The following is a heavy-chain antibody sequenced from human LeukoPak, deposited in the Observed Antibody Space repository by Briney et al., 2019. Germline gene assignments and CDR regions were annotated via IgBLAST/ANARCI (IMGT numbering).Heavy chain of an antibody. CDR3: ASGGNCGGDCYLL. Sequence: SVKVSCKASGGTFSSYAISWVRQAPGQGLEWMGGVIPIFGTANYPQKFQGRVTITADKSTSTAYMELSSLRSEDTAVYYCASGGNCGGDCYLLWGQGTLVTVSS. V-gene: IGHV1-69*06. CDR1: GGTFSSYA. J-gene: IGHJ4*02. D-gene: IGHD2-21*02. CDR2: VIPIFGTA.